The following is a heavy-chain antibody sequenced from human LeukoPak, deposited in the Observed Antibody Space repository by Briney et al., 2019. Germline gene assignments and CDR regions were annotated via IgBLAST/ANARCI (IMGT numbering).Heavy chain of an antibody. CDR2: IYTSVST. CDR3: ARTANNDSIGYYIYYYYYMDV. J-gene: IGHJ6*03. Sequence: SETLSLTCTVSGGSISSGSYYWSWIRQPAGEGLEWIGRIYTSVSTNYNPSLKSRVTISLDTSTNQFSLKLSSLTAAATPVYYCARTANNDSIGYYIYYYYYMDVWGKGTTVTVSS. CDR1: GGSISSGSYY. D-gene: IGHD3-22*01. V-gene: IGHV4-61*02.